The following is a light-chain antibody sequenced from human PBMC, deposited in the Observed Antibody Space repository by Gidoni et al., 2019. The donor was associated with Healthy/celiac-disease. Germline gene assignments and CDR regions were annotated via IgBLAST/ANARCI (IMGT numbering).Light chain of an antibody. J-gene: IGKJ3*01. CDR2: AAS. Sequence: DIQMTQSPSSLSASVGDRVTITCRASQSISSYLDLYQQKPGKAPKLLSYAASSLQSGVPSRFSGSGSGTDFTLTISSLQPEDFATYYCQQSYSTPRFTFGPGTKVDIK. CDR1: QSISSY. V-gene: IGKV1-39*01. CDR3: QQSYSTPRFT.